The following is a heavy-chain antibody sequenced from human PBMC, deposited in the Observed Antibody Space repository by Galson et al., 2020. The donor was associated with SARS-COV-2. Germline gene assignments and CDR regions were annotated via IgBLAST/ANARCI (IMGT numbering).Heavy chain of an antibody. D-gene: IGHD1-1*01. V-gene: IGHV4-4*07. CDR3: ARDRDDERYPTGAFDI. J-gene: IGHJ3*02. CDR1: GGSISSNY. CDR2: FYISGNT. Sequence: SQTLSLTCTVSGGSISSNYWSWIRQPAGKGLAWIGRFYISGNTDYNPSLQSRVTMSIDRSKNQLSLNLRSVTAADTAVYYCARDRDDERYPTGAFDIWGQGTMVTVSS.